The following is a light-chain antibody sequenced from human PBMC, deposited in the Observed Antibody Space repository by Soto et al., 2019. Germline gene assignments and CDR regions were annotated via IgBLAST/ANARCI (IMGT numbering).Light chain of an antibody. CDR3: QVWDSSSDHRGVV. V-gene: IGLV3-21*04. CDR1: NLGSKS. Sequence: SYELTQPPSVSVAPGQTATITCGGKNLGSKSVHWYQQKPGQAPVLVIKYDSDRSSGIPERISGSNSGNTATLTISRVEAGDAADYYCQVWDSSSDHRGVVFGGGTKLTVL. J-gene: IGLJ2*01. CDR2: YDS.